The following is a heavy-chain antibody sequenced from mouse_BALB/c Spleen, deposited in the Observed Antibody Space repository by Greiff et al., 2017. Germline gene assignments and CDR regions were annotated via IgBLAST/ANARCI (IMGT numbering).Heavy chain of an antibody. D-gene: IGHD2-3*01. CDR2: IDPANGNT. CDR3: ARWLLLYYAMDY. CDR1: GFNIKDTY. Sequence: EVQLQESGAELVKPGASVKLSCTASGFNIKDTYMHWVKQRPEQGLEWIGRIDPANGNTKYDPKFQGKATITADTSSNTAYLQLSSLTSEDTAVYYCARWLLLYYAMDYWGQGTSVTVSS. V-gene: IGHV14-3*02. J-gene: IGHJ4*01.